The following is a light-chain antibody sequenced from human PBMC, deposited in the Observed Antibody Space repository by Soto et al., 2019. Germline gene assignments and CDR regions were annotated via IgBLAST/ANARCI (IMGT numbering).Light chain of an antibody. Sequence: EIVLTQSPATLSLSPGERATLSYRASQSLNTYLVWYQQKPGQAPRLLIYDASNRAAGIPDRFSGSGSGTDFTLTISSLEPEDFAIYYCQQRSKWPLTFGGGTKVEI. CDR1: QSLNTY. J-gene: IGKJ4*01. CDR3: QQRSKWPLT. CDR2: DAS. V-gene: IGKV3-11*01.